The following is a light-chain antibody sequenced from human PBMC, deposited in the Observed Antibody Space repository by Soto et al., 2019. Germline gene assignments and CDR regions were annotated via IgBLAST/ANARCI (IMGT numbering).Light chain of an antibody. CDR2: GAS. CDR1: HSFSSSS. CDR3: QQYDSSPRT. J-gene: IGKJ1*01. V-gene: IGKV3-20*01. Sequence: EIVLTQSPGTLSLSPGERATLSCRASHSFSSSSLAWYQQKPGQAPRLLISGASSRAADIPDRFSGSGSGTDFTLTINRLEPEDFAVYYCQQYDSSPRTFGQVTKVDI.